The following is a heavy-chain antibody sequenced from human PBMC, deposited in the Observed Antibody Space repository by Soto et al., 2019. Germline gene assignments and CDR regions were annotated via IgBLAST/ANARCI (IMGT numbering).Heavy chain of an antibody. CDR3: ARVVGNDYGDYLPEGPYYYGMDV. J-gene: IGHJ6*02. V-gene: IGHV1-69*13. Sequence: SVKVSCKASGGTFSSYAISWVRQAPGQGLEWMGGIIPIFGTANYAQKFQGRVTITADESTSTAYMELSSLRSEDTAVYYCARVVGNDYGDYLPEGPYYYGMDVWGQGTTVTVSS. CDR1: GGTFSSYA. CDR2: IIPIFGTA. D-gene: IGHD4-17*01.